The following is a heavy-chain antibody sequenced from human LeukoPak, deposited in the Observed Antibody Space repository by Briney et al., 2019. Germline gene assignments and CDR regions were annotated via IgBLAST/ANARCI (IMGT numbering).Heavy chain of an antibody. CDR2: ISSSSSYI. J-gene: IGHJ4*02. V-gene: IGHV3-21*01. CDR1: GFSLSSYA. Sequence: AGGSLRLSCAASGFSLSSYALTWVRQAPGKGLEWVSSISSSSSYIYYADSVKGRFTISRDNAKNSLYLQMNSLRAEDTAVYYCARDSRGGNYFDYWGQGTLVTVSS. D-gene: IGHD2-15*01. CDR3: ARDSRGGNYFDY.